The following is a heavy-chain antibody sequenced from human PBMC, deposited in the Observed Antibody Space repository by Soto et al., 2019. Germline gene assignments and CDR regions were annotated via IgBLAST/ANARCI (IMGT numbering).Heavy chain of an antibody. J-gene: IGHJ5*02. Sequence: PSETLSLTCTVSGGSISSSSYYWGWIRQPPGKGLEWIGSIYYSGSTYYNPSLKSRVTISVDTSKNQFSLKLSSVTAADTAVFYCARRVGATMSIVGPSWFAPWGQGTLVPVSS. V-gene: IGHV4-39*01. CDR3: ARRVGATMSIVGPSWFAP. D-gene: IGHD1-26*01. CDR1: GGSISSSSYY. CDR2: IYYSGST.